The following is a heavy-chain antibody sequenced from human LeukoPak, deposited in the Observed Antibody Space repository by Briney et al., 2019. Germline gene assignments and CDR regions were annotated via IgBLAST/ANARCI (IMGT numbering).Heavy chain of an antibody. V-gene: IGHV3-21*01. Sequence: GGSLRLSCAASGFTFSSYSMNWVRQAPGKGLEWVSSISSSSSYIYYADSVKGRFTISRDNAKNSLYLQMNSLRAEDTAVYYCARDLWYSGHDPPYWGQGTLVTVSS. CDR1: GFTFSSYS. CDR2: ISSSSSYI. J-gene: IGHJ4*02. D-gene: IGHD5-12*01. CDR3: ARDLWYSGHDPPY.